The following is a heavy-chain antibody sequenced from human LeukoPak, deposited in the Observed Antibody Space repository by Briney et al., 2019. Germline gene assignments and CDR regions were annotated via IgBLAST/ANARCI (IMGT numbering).Heavy chain of an antibody. D-gene: IGHD6-13*01. V-gene: IGHV4-39*07. CDR2: IYYSGST. Sequence: PSETLSLTCTVSGGSISSSSYYWGWIRQPPGKGLEWIGSIYYSGSTYYNPSLKRRVTISVDTSKNQFSLKLSSVTAADTAVYYCARDLEGSAAGWVGLSLGYWGQGTLVTVSS. CDR1: GGSISSSSYY. J-gene: IGHJ4*02. CDR3: ARDLEGSAAGWVGLSLGY.